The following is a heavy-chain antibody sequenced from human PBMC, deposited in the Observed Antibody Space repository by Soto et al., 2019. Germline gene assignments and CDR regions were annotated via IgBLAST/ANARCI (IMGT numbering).Heavy chain of an antibody. J-gene: IGHJ4*02. CDR3: AKDKGVFNWATSYFDY. D-gene: IGHD1-1*01. V-gene: IGHV3-30*18. CDR1: GFTFSNYA. CDR2: TSYDGNNE. Sequence: GGSLRLSCAASGFTFSNYAMHWVRQAPGKGLEWVALTSYDGNNEYYTDSAKGRFAISRDNSKNTLFPQMNSPRPEDTAVYYCAKDKGVFNWATSYFDYWGQGALVTVSS.